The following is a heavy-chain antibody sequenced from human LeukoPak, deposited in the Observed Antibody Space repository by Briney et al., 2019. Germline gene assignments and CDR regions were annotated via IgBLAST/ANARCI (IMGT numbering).Heavy chain of an antibody. CDR3: ALAQYYYDSSGYYLDHWYFDL. J-gene: IGHJ2*01. V-gene: IGHV4-59*01. Sequence: PSETLSLTCTVSGGSINSYYWSWIRQPPGKGLEWIGYIYYSGSTNYNPSLKSRVTISVDTSKNQFSLKLSSVTAADTAVYYCALAQYYYDSSGYYLDHWYFDLWGRGTLVTVSS. CDR2: IYYSGST. D-gene: IGHD3-22*01. CDR1: GGSINSYY.